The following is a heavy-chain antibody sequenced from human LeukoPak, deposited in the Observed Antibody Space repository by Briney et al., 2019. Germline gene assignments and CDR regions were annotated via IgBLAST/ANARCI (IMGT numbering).Heavy chain of an antibody. CDR1: GGSISSYY. CDR3: ARDDEMVIDY. V-gene: IGHV4-59*01. D-gene: IGHD5-18*01. J-gene: IGHJ4*02. CDR2: IYYSGST. Sequence: TSETLSLTCTVSGGSISSYYWSWIRQPPGKGLEWIGYIYYSGSTNYNPSLKSRVTISVDTSKNQFSLKLNSVTAADTAVYYCARDDEMVIDYWGQGTLVTVSS.